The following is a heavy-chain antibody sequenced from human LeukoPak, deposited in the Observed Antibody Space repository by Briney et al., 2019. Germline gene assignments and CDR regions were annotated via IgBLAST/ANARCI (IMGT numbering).Heavy chain of an antibody. CDR3: ARGRYCSSSSCYTFFDY. V-gene: IGHV3-21*01. D-gene: IGHD2-2*02. CDR1: GFTFSSYS. Sequence: GGSLRLSCAAPGFTFSSYSMNWVRQAPGKGLEWVSSISSSSSYIYYADSVKGRFTISRDNAKNSLYLQMNSLRAEDTAIYYCARGRYCSSSSCYTFFDYWGQGTLVTVSS. J-gene: IGHJ4*02. CDR2: ISSSSSYI.